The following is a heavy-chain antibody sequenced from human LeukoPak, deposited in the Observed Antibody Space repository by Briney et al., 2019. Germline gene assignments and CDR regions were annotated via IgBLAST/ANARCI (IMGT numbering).Heavy chain of an antibody. V-gene: IGHV3-23*01. Sequence: GGSLRLSCAASGFAVSSNYMNWVRQAPGKGLEWVSTISGGGGSTYYADSVKGRFTISRDNSKNTLYLQVNSLRAEDTAVYYCAKGGKWDVTPFDYWGQGTLVTVSS. CDR2: ISGGGGST. CDR3: AKGGKWDVTPFDY. D-gene: IGHD1-26*01. CDR1: GFAVSSNY. J-gene: IGHJ4*02.